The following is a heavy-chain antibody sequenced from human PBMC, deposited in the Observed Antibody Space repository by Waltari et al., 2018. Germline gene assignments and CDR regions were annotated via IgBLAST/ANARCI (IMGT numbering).Heavy chain of an antibody. CDR1: GDTFSSYA. CDR3: ARGNYSNYAVY. V-gene: IGHV1-69*13. Sequence: QVQMVQSGAEVKKPGSSVKVSCKASGDTFSSYAISWVRQAPGHGLEWMGGIIPIFGTANYAQKFQGRVTITADESTSTAYMELSSLRSEDTAVYYCARGNYSNYAVYWGQGTLVTVSS. J-gene: IGHJ4*02. CDR2: IIPIFGTA. D-gene: IGHD4-4*01.